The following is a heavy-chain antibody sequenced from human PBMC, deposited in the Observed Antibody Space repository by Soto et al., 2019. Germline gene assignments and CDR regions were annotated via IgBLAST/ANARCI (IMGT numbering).Heavy chain of an antibody. Sequence: EVQLVESGGGLVKPGGSLRLSCAASGFTFSTYSMNWVRQAPGKGLEWVSSISSSSTYMYYADSVKGRSTISRDNAKNSLHLQMNSLRAEDTAVYYCARDPLRDYYYYYYMDVWGKGTTVTVSS. CDR1: GFTFSTYS. V-gene: IGHV3-21*01. J-gene: IGHJ6*03. CDR3: ARDPLRDYYYYYYMDV. CDR2: ISSSSTYM.